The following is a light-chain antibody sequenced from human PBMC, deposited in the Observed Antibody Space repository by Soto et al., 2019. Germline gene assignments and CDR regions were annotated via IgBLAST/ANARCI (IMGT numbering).Light chain of an antibody. CDR3: QSYDSSLSGFVV. J-gene: IGLJ2*01. Sequence: QSVLTQPPSVSGAPGQRVTISCPGSSSNIGAGYDVHWYQQLPRTAPKLLIYGNSNRPSGVPDRFSGSKSGTSAALAITGLQAEDEADYYCQSYDSSLSGFVVFGGGTKLTVL. CDR2: GNS. CDR1: SSNIGAGYD. V-gene: IGLV1-40*01.